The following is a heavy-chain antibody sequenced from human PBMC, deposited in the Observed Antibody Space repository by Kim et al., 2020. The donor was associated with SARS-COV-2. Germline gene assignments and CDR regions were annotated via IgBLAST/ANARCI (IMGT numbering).Heavy chain of an antibody. CDR1: GFTFDDYT. D-gene: IGHD5-18*01. CDR2: ISWDGGST. J-gene: IGHJ3*02. V-gene: IGHV3-43*01. Sequence: GGSLRLSCAASGFTFDDYTMHCVRQAPGKGLEWVSLISWDGGSTYYADSVKGRFTISRDNSKNSLYLQMNSLRTEDTALYYCAKDKGGYSYGYRAFAFDIWGQGTMVTVSS. CDR3: AKDKGGYSYGYRAFAFDI.